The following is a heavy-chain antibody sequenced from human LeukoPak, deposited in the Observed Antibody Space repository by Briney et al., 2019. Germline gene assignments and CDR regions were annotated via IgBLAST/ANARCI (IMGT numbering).Heavy chain of an antibody. D-gene: IGHD6-19*01. CDR3: ARDMGYSSCWNLDY. CDR1: GYTYPSCG. J-gene: IGHJ4*02. CDR2: ISAYNGNT. V-gene: IGHV1-18*01. Sequence: ASVKVSCKASGYTYPSCGISWVRQAPGQGLEWMGWISAYNGNTKYAQKLQGRVTMTTDTSTSSVYMELRSLRSDDAAVYYCARDMGYSSCWNLDYWVQGTLVTVSS.